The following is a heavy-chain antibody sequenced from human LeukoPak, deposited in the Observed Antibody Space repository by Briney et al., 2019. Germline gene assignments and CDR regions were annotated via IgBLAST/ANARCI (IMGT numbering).Heavy chain of an antibody. D-gene: IGHD6-19*01. CDR1: GFTFSNAW. Sequence: GGSLRLSCAASGFTFSNAWMSWVRQAPGKGLEWVGRIKSKTDGGTTDYAAPVKGRFTISRDDSKNTLYLQMNSLKTEDTAVYYCTSLSSGWYRADYWAQGTLVTVSS. J-gene: IGHJ4*02. V-gene: IGHV3-15*01. CDR2: IKSKTDGGTT. CDR3: TSLSSGWYRADY.